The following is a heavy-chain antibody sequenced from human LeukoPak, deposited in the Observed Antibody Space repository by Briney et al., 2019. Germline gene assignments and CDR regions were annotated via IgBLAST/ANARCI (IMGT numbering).Heavy chain of an antibody. CDR1: GDSISSTSYY. J-gene: IGHJ6*03. Sequence: SETLSLTCTVSGDSISSTSYYWRWIRQPPGRGLEWIGSIYYSGSTYYNPSLKSRVTISIDTSKNQFSLKVISVTAADTAVYYCAREAISNNYYMDVWGKGTTVTVSS. D-gene: IGHD2/OR15-2a*01. CDR2: IYYSGST. CDR3: AREAISNNYYMDV. V-gene: IGHV4-39*07.